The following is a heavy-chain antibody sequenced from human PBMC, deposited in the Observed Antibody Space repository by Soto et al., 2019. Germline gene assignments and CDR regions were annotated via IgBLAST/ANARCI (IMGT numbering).Heavy chain of an antibody. D-gene: IGHD5-12*01. CDR2: ISGSGGST. V-gene: IGHV3-23*01. CDR3: AKGGYSGYDWVPFDY. J-gene: IGHJ4*02. CDR1: GFTFGGYA. Sequence: PGGSLRLSCAASGFTFGGYAMNWVRQAPGKGLEWVSAISGSGGSTYYADSVKGRFTISRDNSKNTLYLRMNSLRAEDTAVYYCAKGGYSGYDWVPFDYWGQGTLVTVSS.